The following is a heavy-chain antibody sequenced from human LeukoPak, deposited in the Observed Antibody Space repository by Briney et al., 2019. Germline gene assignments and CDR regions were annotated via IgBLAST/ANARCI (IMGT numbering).Heavy chain of an antibody. D-gene: IGHD5-12*01. CDR3: ARLRGLRYAFDI. CDR2: ISYDGSNK. Sequence: GGSLRLSCAASGFTFSSYGMHWVRQAPGKGLEWVAVISYDGSNKYYADSVKGRFTISRDNSKNTLYLQMNSLRAEDTAVYYCARLRGLRYAFDIWGQGTMATVSS. CDR1: GFTFSSYG. J-gene: IGHJ3*02. V-gene: IGHV3-33*05.